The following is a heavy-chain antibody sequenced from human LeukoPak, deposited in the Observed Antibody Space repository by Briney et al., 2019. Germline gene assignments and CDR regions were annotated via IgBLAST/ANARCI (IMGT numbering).Heavy chain of an antibody. CDR3: ARLRYSVYYFDY. CDR1: GFTFSSYW. J-gene: IGHJ4*02. V-gene: IGHV3-74*01. D-gene: IGHD3-9*01. Sequence: GGSLRLSCAASGFTFSSYWMHWVRQAPGKGLVWVSRINTDGSSTSYAVSVKGRFTISRDNAKNTLYLQMNSLRAEDTAVYYCARLRYSVYYFDYWGQGTLVTVSS. CDR2: INTDGSST.